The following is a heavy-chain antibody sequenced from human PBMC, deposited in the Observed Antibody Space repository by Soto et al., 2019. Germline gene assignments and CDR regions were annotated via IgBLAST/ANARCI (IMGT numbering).Heavy chain of an antibody. CDR3: ARTYDDSGPNSGGYGFDI. Sequence: PSETLSLTCSVSGASISSYYWSWIRQPPGKGLEWLAYIYYSGSTSYNPSLKSRVSISLDTSMNQFSLKLSSVTAADTAVYYCARTYDDSGPNSGGYGFDIWGQGTTVTVSS. V-gene: IGHV4-59*01. D-gene: IGHD3-22*01. CDR1: GASISSYY. CDR2: IYYSGST. J-gene: IGHJ3*02.